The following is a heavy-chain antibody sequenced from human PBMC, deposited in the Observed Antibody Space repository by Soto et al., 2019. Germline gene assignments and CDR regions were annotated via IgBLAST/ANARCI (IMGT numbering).Heavy chain of an antibody. CDR1: GFTFSSYG. Sequence: GGSLRLSCAASGFTFSSYGLHWVRHAQGQGLGWVAVMWYDGSRKYYGDGVKGRFTISRDNAKNTLYLQMNSLRAEDTAVYYCARDLKKLLWVGEVARGLDPWGQGTLVTVSS. CDR2: MWYDGSRK. V-gene: IGHV3-33*01. J-gene: IGHJ5*02. CDR3: ARDLKKLLWVGEVARGLDP. D-gene: IGHD3-10*01.